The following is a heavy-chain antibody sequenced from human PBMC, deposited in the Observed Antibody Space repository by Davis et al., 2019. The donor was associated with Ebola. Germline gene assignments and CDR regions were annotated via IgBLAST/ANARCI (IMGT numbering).Heavy chain of an antibody. D-gene: IGHD3-10*01. CDR1: ACTISPTGYY. J-gene: IGHJ4*02. V-gene: IGHV4-39*01. CDR2: LYYSAST. Sequence: SETLSLTCTVSACTISPTGYYLASSPQPTGKGPACLGCLYYSASTYYNPSLKSRVAISVDTSKNQFSLKLSSVTAAGTAGYYCARLAEFREGYFDYWGQGTLVTVSS. CDR3: ARLAEFREGYFDY.